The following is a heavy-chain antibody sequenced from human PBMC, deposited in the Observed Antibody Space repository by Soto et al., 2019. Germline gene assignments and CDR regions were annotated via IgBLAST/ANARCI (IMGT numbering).Heavy chain of an antibody. D-gene: IGHD1-26*01. CDR3: TLGRSGSYYYYYGMDV. V-gene: IGHV3-15*07. Sequence: EVQLVESGGGLVKPGGSLRLSCAASGFTFSNAWMNWVRQAPGKGLEWVGRIKSKTDGGTTDYAAPVKGRFTNSRDDSKNTLYLQMNSLKTEDTAVYYCTLGRSGSYYYYYGMDVWGQGTTVTVSS. CDR2: IKSKTDGGTT. J-gene: IGHJ6*02. CDR1: GFTFSNAW.